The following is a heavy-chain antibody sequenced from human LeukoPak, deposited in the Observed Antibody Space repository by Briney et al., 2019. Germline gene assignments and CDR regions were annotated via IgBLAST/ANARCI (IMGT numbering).Heavy chain of an antibody. V-gene: IGHV3-30*02. CDR2: IQYDAIDI. D-gene: IGHD2-15*01. J-gene: IGHJ5*02. Sequence: SGGSLRLSCAASGIPFTRNGMHWVRQAPGKGLEWVAFIQYDAIDIKYGDSVKGRFTISRDNSKNTLYLQMNSLTTEDTAVYYCAREAGTVVIGRFDPWGQGTLVTVSS. CDR1: GIPFTRNG. CDR3: AREAGTVVIGRFDP.